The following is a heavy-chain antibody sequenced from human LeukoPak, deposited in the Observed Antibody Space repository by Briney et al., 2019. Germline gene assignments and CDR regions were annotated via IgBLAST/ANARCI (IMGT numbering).Heavy chain of an antibody. J-gene: IGHJ4*02. CDR2: IYSTGSA. Sequence: SETLSLTCTVSGGSISNYYWSWIRQPPGKGLEWIAYIYSTGSAIYNPSLKSRVTMSIDTSKNQFSLKLTSVTAADTAVYYCARTPIYYFDNSGYYNWGQGTLVTVSS. D-gene: IGHD3-22*01. CDR1: GGSISNYY. CDR3: ARTPIYYFDNSGYYN. V-gene: IGHV4-59*12.